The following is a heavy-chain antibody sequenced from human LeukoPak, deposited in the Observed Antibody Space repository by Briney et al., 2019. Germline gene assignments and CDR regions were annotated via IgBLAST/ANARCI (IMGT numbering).Heavy chain of an antibody. V-gene: IGHV1-69*05. Sequence: SVKVSCKASGGTFSSYAISWVRRAPGQGLEWMGGIIPIFGTANYAQKFQGRVTITTDESTSTAYMELSSLRSEDTAVYYCAIFGYSSSWYDRAPDCWGQGTLVTVSS. CDR1: GGTFSSYA. J-gene: IGHJ4*02. D-gene: IGHD6-13*01. CDR3: AIFGYSSSWYDRAPDC. CDR2: IIPIFGTA.